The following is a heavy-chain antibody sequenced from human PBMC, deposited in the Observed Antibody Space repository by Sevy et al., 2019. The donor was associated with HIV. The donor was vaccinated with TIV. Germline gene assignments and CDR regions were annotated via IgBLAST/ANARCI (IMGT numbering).Heavy chain of an antibody. CDR3: AREDYYDASGGWVDP. D-gene: IGHD3-22*01. Sequence: ASVKVSCKASGYTFIDYYIHWVQQAPGQALEWMGRINPNSGATNYAQKFQDRVTMTRDTSISTSYMELRRLRSDDTAVYYCAREDYYDASGGWVDPWGQGTLVTVSS. J-gene: IGHJ5*02. CDR2: INPNSGAT. V-gene: IGHV1-2*06. CDR1: GYTFIDYY.